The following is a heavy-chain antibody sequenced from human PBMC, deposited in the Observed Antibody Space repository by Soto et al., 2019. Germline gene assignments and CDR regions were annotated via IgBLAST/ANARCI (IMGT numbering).Heavy chain of an antibody. CDR1: GFTFSSYW. V-gene: IGHV3-74*01. Sequence: EVQLVESGGGLVQPGGSLRLSCAASGFTFSSYWMHWVRQAPGKGLVWVSRINSDGSSTSYADSVKGRFTISRDNAKNTVYLQMNSLRAEDTAVYYCARVQRELVTDAFDIWGQGTMVTVSS. D-gene: IGHD1-1*01. CDR2: INSDGSST. CDR3: ARVQRELVTDAFDI. J-gene: IGHJ3*02.